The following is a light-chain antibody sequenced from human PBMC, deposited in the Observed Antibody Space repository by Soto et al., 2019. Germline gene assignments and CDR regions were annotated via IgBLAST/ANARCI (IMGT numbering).Light chain of an antibody. Sequence: DIVRTQSPPSLPVTPGEPASISCRSSQSLLHSNGYNYLDWYLQKPGQSPQLLIYLGSDRASGVPDRFSGSGSGTDFTLKISRVEAEDVGVYYCMQALQTQLTFGGGTKVEIK. CDR1: QSLLHSNGYNY. J-gene: IGKJ4*01. CDR3: MQALQTQLT. CDR2: LGS. V-gene: IGKV2-28*01.